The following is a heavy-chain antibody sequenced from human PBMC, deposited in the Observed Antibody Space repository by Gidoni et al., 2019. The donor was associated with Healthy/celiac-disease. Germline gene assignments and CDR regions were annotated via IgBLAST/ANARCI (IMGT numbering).Heavy chain of an antibody. CDR2: IDPSDSYT. CDR3: ARQGGHMVQGDFDY. D-gene: IGHD3-10*01. J-gene: IGHJ4*02. V-gene: IGHV5-10-1*03. Sequence: EVQLVQSGAEVKKHGESLRISCKGSGYSFTGYGISWVRQMPGTGLEWLGRIDPSDSYTNYRPSFQGHVTISADKSISTAYLQWSSLKASDTAMYYCARQGGHMVQGDFDYWGQGTLVTVSS. CDR1: GYSFTGYG.